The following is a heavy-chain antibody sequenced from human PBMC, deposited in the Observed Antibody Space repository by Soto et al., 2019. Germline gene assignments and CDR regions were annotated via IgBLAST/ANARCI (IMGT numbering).Heavy chain of an antibody. J-gene: IGHJ4*02. CDR3: AKTSYFDILTGYCYFDY. CDR2: ISGTGGST. V-gene: IGHV3-23*01. Sequence: GSLRLSCAASGFTFSNYAMSWVRQTPGTGLEWISTISGTGGSTYYADSVKGRFTISRDSSKSTLFLQMNSLRAEDTAVYYCAKTSYFDILTGYCYFDYWGQGP. CDR1: GFTFSNYA. D-gene: IGHD3-9*01.